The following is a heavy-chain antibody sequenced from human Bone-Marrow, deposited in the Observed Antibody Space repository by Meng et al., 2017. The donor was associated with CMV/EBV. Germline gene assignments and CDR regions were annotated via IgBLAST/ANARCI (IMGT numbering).Heavy chain of an antibody. Sequence: SETLSLTCTVSGGSITSYYWTWIRQPPGKGLEWIGYIYYSGSTYYNPSLKSRVTISVDTSKNQFSLKLSSVTAADTAVYYYARDRGNYDFWSGYYIGPKYFDYWGQGTLVTVSS. V-gene: IGHV4-59*06. D-gene: IGHD3-3*01. J-gene: IGHJ4*02. CDR2: IYYSGST. CDR3: ARDRGNYDFWSGYYIGPKYFDY. CDR1: GGSITSYY.